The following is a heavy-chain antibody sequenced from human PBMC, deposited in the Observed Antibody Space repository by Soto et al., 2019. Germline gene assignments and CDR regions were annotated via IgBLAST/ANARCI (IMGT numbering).Heavy chain of an antibody. D-gene: IGHD2-2*01. J-gene: IGHJ4*02. CDR2: ISYDGSNK. CDR1: GFTFSSYA. Sequence: QVHLVESGGGVVQPGRSLRLSCAASGFTFSSYAMHWVRQAPGKGLEWVAVISYDGSNKYYADSVKGRFTISRDNSKNTLYLQMNSLRAEDTAVYYCARSRPGPFFDYWGQGTLVTVSS. CDR3: ARSRPGPFFDY. V-gene: IGHV3-30-3*01.